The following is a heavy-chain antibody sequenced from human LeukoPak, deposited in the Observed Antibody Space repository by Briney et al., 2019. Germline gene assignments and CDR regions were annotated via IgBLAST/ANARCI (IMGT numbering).Heavy chain of an antibody. CDR3: ARESKESYGSSFYF. J-gene: IGHJ4*02. CDR1: GFTFSNYA. V-gene: IGHV3-30-3*01. D-gene: IGHD3-10*01. CDR2: ISYDGSNK. Sequence: PGRSLRLSCAASGFTFSNYAMHWVRQAPGKGLEWVAVISYDGSNKYYANPVKGRFTISRDNSKNTLYVQMDSLRAEDTAVYYCARESKESYGSSFYFWGQGTLVTVSS.